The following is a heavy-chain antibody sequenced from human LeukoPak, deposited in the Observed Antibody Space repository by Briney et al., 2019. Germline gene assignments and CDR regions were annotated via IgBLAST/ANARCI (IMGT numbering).Heavy chain of an antibody. CDR3: ARDAWDYSSSWYFWKRTSGNYFDY. CDR2: ISYDGSNK. D-gene: IGHD6-13*01. Sequence: PGGSLRLSCAASGFTFSSYAMHWVRQAPGKGLEWVAVISYDGSNKYYADSVKGRFTISRDNSKNTLYLQMNSLRAEDTAVYYCARDAWDYSSSWYFWKRTSGNYFDYWGQGTLVTVSS. J-gene: IGHJ4*02. CDR1: GFTFSSYA. V-gene: IGHV3-30*04.